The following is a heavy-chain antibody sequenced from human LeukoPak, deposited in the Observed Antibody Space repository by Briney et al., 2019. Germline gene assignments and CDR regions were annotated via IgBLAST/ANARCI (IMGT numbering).Heavy chain of an antibody. Sequence: GGSLRLSCAASGFTYSDYNMNWIRQAPGKGLEWISYISISGTTEYYADSVRGRFTISRDNAKNSLYLQMNNLRAEDTAVYYCSNGIYSSSYWGQGTLVTVSS. CDR1: GFTYSDYN. D-gene: IGHD6-6*01. V-gene: IGHV3-11*04. J-gene: IGHJ4*02. CDR3: SNGIYSSSY. CDR2: ISISGTTE.